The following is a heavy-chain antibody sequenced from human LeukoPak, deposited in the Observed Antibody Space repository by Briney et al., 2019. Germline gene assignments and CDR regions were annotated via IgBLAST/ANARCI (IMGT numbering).Heavy chain of an antibody. CDR2: IYYSGSA. CDR1: GGSISSYY. CDR3: ARKWFGTGVEDY. Sequence: SETLSLTCTVSGGSISSYYWSWIRQPPGKGLEWIGYIYYSGSANYNPSLKSRVTISVDTSKNQFSLKLSSVTAADTAVYYCARKWFGTGVEDYWGQGTLVTVSS. J-gene: IGHJ4*02. V-gene: IGHV4-59*01. D-gene: IGHD3-10*01.